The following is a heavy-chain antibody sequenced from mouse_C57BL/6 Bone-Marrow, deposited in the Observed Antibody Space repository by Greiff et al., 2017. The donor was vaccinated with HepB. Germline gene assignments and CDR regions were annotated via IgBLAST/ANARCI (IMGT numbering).Heavy chain of an antibody. V-gene: IGHV5-6*01. Sequence: VQLQQSGGDLVKPGGSLNLSCAASGFTFSSYGMSWVRQTPDKRLEWVATISSGGSYTYYPDSVKGRFTISRDNAKNTLYLQMSSLKSEDTAMYYCARGATVVAPFAYWGQGTLVTVSA. CDR3: ARGATVVAPFAY. D-gene: IGHD1-1*01. CDR2: ISSGGSYT. J-gene: IGHJ3*01. CDR1: GFTFSSYG.